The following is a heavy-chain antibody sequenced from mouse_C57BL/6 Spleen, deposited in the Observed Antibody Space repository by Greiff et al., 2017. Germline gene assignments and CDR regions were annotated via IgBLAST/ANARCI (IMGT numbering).Heavy chain of an antibody. CDR2: INPNSGYT. Sequence: QVQLQQSGAELANPGASVKLSCKASGYTFTSYWMHWVKQRPGQGLEWIGYINPNSGYTTYNQKFKYKATLTADKSSSTAYMQLSSLTYEDSAVYYCASGYDDYAMDYWGQGTSVTVSS. D-gene: IGHD2-2*01. CDR3: ASGYDDYAMDY. J-gene: IGHJ4*01. V-gene: IGHV1-7*01. CDR1: GYTFTSYW.